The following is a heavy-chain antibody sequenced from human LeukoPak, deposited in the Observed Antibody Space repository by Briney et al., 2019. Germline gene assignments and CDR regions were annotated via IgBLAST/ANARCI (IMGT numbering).Heavy chain of an antibody. D-gene: IGHD1-1*01. Sequence: GESLQISCKGSGYSFTSYWIGWVRQTPGKGLEWMGIIYPGDSDTRYSPSFQGQVTISADKSISTAYLQWSSLKASDTAMYYCARTTTYLPNWFDPWGQGTLVTVSS. CDR1: GYSFTSYW. V-gene: IGHV5-51*01. J-gene: IGHJ5*02. CDR2: IYPGDSDT. CDR3: ARTTTYLPNWFDP.